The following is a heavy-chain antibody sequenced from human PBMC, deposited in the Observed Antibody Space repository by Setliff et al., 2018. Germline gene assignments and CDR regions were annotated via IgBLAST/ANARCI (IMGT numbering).Heavy chain of an antibody. CDR2: ISASSSTI. CDR1: GFTFSRYS. D-gene: IGHD2-15*01. Sequence: GGSLRLSCAASGFTFSRYSMNWVRQGPGKGLEWVSYISASSSTIYYSGSVKGRFTISRDNAKNSLFLQMNGLSADDTAVYYCARDLDGGNGHDLWGRGTLVTAPQ. CDR3: ARDLDGGNGHDL. V-gene: IGHV3-48*01. J-gene: IGHJ5*02.